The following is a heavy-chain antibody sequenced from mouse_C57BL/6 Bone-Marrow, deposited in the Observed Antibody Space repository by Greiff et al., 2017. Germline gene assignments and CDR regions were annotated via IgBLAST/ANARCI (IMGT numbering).Heavy chain of an antibody. D-gene: IGHD4-1*01. CDR2: INPSSGYT. V-gene: IGHV1-7*01. J-gene: IGHJ2*01. CDR1: GYTFTSYW. Sequence: VQLQQSGAELAKPGASVKLSYKASGYTFTSYWMHWVKQRPGQGLEWIGYINPSSGYTKYNQKFKDKATLTADKSSSTAYMQLSSLTYEDSAVYYCANNWDSYYFDYWGQGTTLTVSS. CDR3: ANNWDSYYFDY.